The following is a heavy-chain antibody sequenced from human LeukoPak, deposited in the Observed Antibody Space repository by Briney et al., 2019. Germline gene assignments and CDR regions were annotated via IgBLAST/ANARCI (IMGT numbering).Heavy chain of an antibody. D-gene: IGHD3-22*01. Sequence: GGSLRLSCAASGFTFSSYWMSWVRQAPGKGLEWVANMKEDGGEKYYVDSVKGRFTISRDNVKNSLYLQMNSLRAEDTAVYYCARDHHKLTYYCDSSGYYFDYWGQGTLVTVSS. J-gene: IGHJ4*02. CDR1: GFTFSSYW. V-gene: IGHV3-7*01. CDR3: ARDHHKLTYYCDSSGYYFDY. CDR2: MKEDGGEK.